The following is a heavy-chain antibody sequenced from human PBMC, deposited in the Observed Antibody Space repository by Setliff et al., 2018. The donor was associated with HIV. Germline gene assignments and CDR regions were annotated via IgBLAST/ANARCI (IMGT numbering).Heavy chain of an antibody. CDR2: INTDGSSA. J-gene: IGHJ4*02. CDR1: GFTFSNSW. CDR3: ARLRPSVADRSYFDH. D-gene: IGHD6-19*01. V-gene: IGHV3-74*03. Sequence: GGSLRLSCAASGFTFSNSWMHWVRQAPGKGLVWVSRINTDGSSATYADSVKGRFTNSRDNAKNQFSLKVNSVTAADTAVYYCARLRPSVADRSYFDHWGQGTLVTVSS.